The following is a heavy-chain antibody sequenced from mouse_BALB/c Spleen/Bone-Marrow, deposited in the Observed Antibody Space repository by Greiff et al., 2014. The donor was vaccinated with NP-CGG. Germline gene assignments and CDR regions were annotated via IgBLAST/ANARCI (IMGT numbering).Heavy chain of an antibody. CDR1: GYTFTDYA. D-gene: IGHD2-3*01. Sequence: LVESGAELVRPGVSVKISCKGSGYTFTDYAIHWVKQSHAKSLEWIGLINTYYGDATYNLKYKGKAAMTVDKSSSTAYMELARLTSEDSAIYYCASGYEAYCWGFAYWGQGTLVTVSA. CDR3: ASGYEAYCWGFAY. J-gene: IGHJ3*01. CDR2: INTYYGDA. V-gene: IGHV1S137*01.